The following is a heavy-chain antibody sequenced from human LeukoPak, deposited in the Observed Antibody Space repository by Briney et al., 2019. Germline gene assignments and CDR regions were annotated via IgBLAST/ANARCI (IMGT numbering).Heavy chain of an antibody. D-gene: IGHD3-16*02. CDR1: GFTFSSYT. V-gene: IGHV3-23*01. Sequence: PGGSLRPSCAASGFTFSSYTMSWVRQAPGKGLEWVSAISGSGGSTYYADSVKGRFTISRDNSKNTLYLQMNSLRAEDTAVYYCAKEGMITFGGVIAAVDYWGQGTLVTVSS. CDR2: ISGSGGST. CDR3: AKEGMITFGGVIAAVDY. J-gene: IGHJ4*02.